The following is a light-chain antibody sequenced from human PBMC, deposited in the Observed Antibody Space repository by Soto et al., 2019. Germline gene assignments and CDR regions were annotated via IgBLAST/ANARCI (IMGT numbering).Light chain of an antibody. CDR2: EVS. CDR3: RSYTSSSPYV. Sequence: QSALTQPASVSGSPGQSITISCTGTSSDVGGYNYVSWYQQHPGKAPKLMIYEVSNRPSGVSNRFSGSKSGNTASLTISGLQAEDEDDYYCRSYTSSSPYVFGTGTKVTVL. CDR1: SSDVGGYNY. J-gene: IGLJ1*01. V-gene: IGLV2-14*01.